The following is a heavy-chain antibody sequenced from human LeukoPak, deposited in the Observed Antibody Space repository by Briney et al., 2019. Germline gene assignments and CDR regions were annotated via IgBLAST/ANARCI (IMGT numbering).Heavy chain of an antibody. CDR3: AKDLIVVVPAAMPFRGCCFDY. D-gene: IGHD2-2*01. CDR2: IKQDGSEK. Sequence: HSGGSLRLSCAASGFTFSRYWMSWVRQAPGKGLEWVANIKQDGSEKYYVDSVKGRFTISRDNSKNTLYLQMNSLRAEDTAVYYCAKDLIVVVPAAMPFRGCCFDYWGQGTLVTVSS. J-gene: IGHJ4*02. CDR1: GFTFSRYW. V-gene: IGHV3-7*03.